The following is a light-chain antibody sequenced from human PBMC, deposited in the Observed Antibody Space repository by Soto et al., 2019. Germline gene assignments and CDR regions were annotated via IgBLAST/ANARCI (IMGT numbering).Light chain of an antibody. V-gene: IGKV3D-15*01. CDR2: DTS. J-gene: IGKJ2*01. CDR3: QQYNNWPPVYT. Sequence: EIVMTLSPATLSVSPGEGATLSCRASQSVGSKVAWYQQRPGQAPRLLIYDTSTRATGIAARFSGSGSGTEFTLTISSLQSEDFAVYYCQQYNNWPPVYTFGQGTKLEIK. CDR1: QSVGSK.